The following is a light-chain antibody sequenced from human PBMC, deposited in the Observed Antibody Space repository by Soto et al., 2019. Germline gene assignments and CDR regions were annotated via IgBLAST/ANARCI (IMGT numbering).Light chain of an antibody. CDR1: RDISVY. Sequence: DIQMTQSPSSLSASVGDRVTITCQASRDISVYLNWYQQKPGKPPKLLVYDASNLQTGVPSRFXGSGSGTHFTFTISSLRPEDFATYYCQQYDNLPPYTFGQGTKVEL. J-gene: IGKJ2*01. CDR3: QQYDNLPPYT. V-gene: IGKV1-33*01. CDR2: DAS.